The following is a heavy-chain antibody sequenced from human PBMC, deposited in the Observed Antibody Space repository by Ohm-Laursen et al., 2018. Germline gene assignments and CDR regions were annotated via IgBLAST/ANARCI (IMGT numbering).Heavy chain of an antibody. CDR1: GFNFGAHN. J-gene: IGHJ5*02. Sequence: SLRLSCAASGFNFGAHNMDWVRQAPGKGLEWVSLLWYDGSNKLYAESVKGRFTISRDTSKKTLYLQMSALTAADTAVYYCARAQNTMVRGVIPRPNWFDPWGQGTLVTVSS. D-gene: IGHD3-10*01. CDR3: ARAQNTMVRGVIPRPNWFDP. CDR2: LWYDGSNK. V-gene: IGHV3-33*01.